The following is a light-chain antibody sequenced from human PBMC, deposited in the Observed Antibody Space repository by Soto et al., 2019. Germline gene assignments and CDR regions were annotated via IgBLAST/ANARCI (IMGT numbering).Light chain of an antibody. CDR2: EVN. CDR1: NSDIGNYNF. J-gene: IGLJ2*01. V-gene: IGLV2-8*01. CDR3: SSYAGSNNLL. Sequence: QSALTQPPSASGSPGQSVAISCTGTNSDIGNYNFVSWYQQPPGKAPTLMIYEVNKRPSGVPDRFSGSKSGNTASLTVSGLQPEDEADYYCSSYAGSNNLLFGGGTQLTVL.